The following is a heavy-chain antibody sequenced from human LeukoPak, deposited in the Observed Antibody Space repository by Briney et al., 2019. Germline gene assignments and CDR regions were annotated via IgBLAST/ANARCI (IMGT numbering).Heavy chain of an antibody. V-gene: IGHV3-53*01. J-gene: IGHJ4*02. CDR3: ARDRDSGSYYFVY. CDR1: GFTVSSNY. Sequence: GGSLRLSCAASGFTVSSNYMSWVRQAPGKGLEWVSVSYSGGSSYYADSVKGRFTISRDNAKNSLYLQMNSLRAEDTALYYCARDRDSGSYYFVYWGQGTLVTVSS. D-gene: IGHD1-26*01. CDR2: SYSGGSS.